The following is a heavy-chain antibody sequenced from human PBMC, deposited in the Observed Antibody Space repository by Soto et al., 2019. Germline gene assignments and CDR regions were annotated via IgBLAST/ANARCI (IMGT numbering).Heavy chain of an antibody. D-gene: IGHD5-12*01. V-gene: IGHV3-9*01. J-gene: IGHJ4*02. CDR1: GFTFDEHS. CDR2: INYNGGRV. CDR3: SKGRPRYSGLDTDFDA. Sequence: LRLSCTVSGFTFDEHSMHWVRQAPGKGLEWVSGINYNGGRVAYVDSVRGRFTIARDNANNSLFLQMNSLRPEDTGLYFCSKGRPRYSGLDTDFDAWGQGTPVTVSS.